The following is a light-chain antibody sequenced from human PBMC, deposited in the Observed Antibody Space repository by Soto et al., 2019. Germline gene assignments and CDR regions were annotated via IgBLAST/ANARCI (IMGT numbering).Light chain of an antibody. Sequence: EIVLTQSPATLSLSPGERATLSCRASQSISYSLAWYQQKPGQAPRLLIHDASSRVTGVPARFSGSGSETDFTLTISSLQSEDFAVYYCQQYNNWPPWTFGQGTKVEIK. J-gene: IGKJ1*01. CDR2: DAS. CDR1: QSISYS. V-gene: IGKV3-11*01. CDR3: QQYNNWPPWT.